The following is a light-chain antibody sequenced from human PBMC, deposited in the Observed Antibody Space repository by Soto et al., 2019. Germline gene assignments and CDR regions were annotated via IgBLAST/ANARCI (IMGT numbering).Light chain of an antibody. V-gene: IGLV2-23*01. CDR3: CSKGSSSTDV. CDR2: EGT. Sequence: QSALTQPASVSGSPGQSITISCTGTRSDVGSSNTVSWYQHNPGQAPRLIIYEGTERPSGISDRFSGSKSGNTASLTISGLQAEDEADYYCCSKGSSSTDVLGTGTKVTVL. CDR1: RSDVGSSNT. J-gene: IGLJ1*01.